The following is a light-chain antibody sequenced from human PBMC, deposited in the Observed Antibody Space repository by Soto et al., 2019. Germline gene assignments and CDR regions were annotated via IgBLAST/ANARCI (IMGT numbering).Light chain of an antibody. CDR2: WAS. J-gene: IGKJ2*01. V-gene: IGKV4-1*01. CDR3: QQYYIFPHTFGLPHT. CDR1: QSVLYSSINKNY. Sequence: DIVMTQSPDSLAVPLGERATINCKSSQSVLYSSINKNYIAWYQQKPGQPPKLLIYWASTRASGVPGRFTGSGSGTDFTLTITSLQPEDVAVYYCQQYYIFPHTFGLPHTFGQGTKLEI.